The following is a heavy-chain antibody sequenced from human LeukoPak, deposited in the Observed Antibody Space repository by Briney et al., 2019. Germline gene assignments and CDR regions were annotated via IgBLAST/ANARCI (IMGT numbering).Heavy chain of an antibody. CDR2: FGTRSTSI. CDR1: GFTFSGYS. CDR3: AREVSEGFDF. D-gene: IGHD3-22*01. V-gene: IGHV3-21*01. Sequence: GGSLRLSCTASGFTFSGYSMNWIRQAPGKGLEWVSSFGTRSTSIYHAGSVKGRFAISRDNAKNSLYLQMSSLRAEDTALYYCAREVSEGFDFWGQETLVTVSS. J-gene: IGHJ4*02.